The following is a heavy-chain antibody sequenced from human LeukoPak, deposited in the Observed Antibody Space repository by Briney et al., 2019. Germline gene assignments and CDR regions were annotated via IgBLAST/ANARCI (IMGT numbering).Heavy chain of an antibody. CDR1: GYTFTTYG. J-gene: IGHJ3*02. V-gene: IGHV1-18*01. CDR3: ATEYSGYDESLYRAFDI. Sequence: GASVKVSCKASGYTFTTYGISWVRQAPGQGLEWMGWISAYDGNTNYAQRLQGRVTMTTDTSTSTGYMELRSLRFDDTAVYYCATEYSGYDESLYRAFDIWGQGTMVTVSS. D-gene: IGHD5-12*01. CDR2: ISAYDGNT.